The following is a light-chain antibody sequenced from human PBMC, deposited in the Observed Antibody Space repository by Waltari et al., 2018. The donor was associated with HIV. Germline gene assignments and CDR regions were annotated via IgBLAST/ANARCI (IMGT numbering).Light chain of an antibody. CDR1: QDIGSW. Sequence: DIQMTQSPASVSASVGDRVTITCRASQDIGSWLAWYQQRPGKAPKILIYAASSLHSGVPSRFSGRGSGTDFTLTISSLQPEDFATYDCQQANNFPRTFGQGTKVEI. V-gene: IGKV1-12*01. CDR3: QQANNFPRT. CDR2: AAS. J-gene: IGKJ1*01.